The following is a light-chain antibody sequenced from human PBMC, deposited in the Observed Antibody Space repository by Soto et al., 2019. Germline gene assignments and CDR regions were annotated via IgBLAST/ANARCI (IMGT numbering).Light chain of an antibody. V-gene: IGLV2-8*01. CDR1: SSDVGNYKY. CDR2: EVS. J-gene: IGLJ3*02. CDR3: SSYAGSNNWV. Sequence: ALTQSPSASGSPGQSVTISCTGTSSDVGNYKYVSWYQQHPGKAPKLMIYEVSKRPSGVPDRFSGSKSGNTASLTVSGLQAEDEADYYCSSYAGSNNWVFGGGTKLTVL.